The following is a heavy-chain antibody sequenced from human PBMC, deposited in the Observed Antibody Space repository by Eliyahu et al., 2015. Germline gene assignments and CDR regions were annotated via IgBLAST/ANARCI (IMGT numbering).Heavy chain of an antibody. CDR2: LYNSGRST. CDR1: GGSISIDGYY. J-gene: IGHJ4*02. CDR3: TRRHRSGYPDF. V-gene: IGHV4-31*03. Sequence: QVQLQESGPGLVKPSQXLSLTCTVFGGSISIDGYYWSWIRQHPVKGLEWIGFLYNSGRSTYFNPSLQSRATISVDTSKNQFSLTLSSVTAADTAVYYCTRRHRSGYPDFWGQGARVTASS. D-gene: IGHD6-19*01.